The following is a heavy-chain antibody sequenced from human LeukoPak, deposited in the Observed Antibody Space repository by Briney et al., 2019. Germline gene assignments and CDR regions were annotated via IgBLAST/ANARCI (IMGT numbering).Heavy chain of an antibody. CDR2: IYPRDSDT. CDR1: GYIFTNYW. V-gene: IGHV5-51*01. CDR3: ARRQYSGYDF. J-gene: IGHJ4*02. Sequence: GESLKISCKGSGYIFTNYWIGWVRQMPGKGLEWMGIIYPRDSDTRYSPSFQGQVTVSADKSISTAYLQWSSLEASDTAMYYCARRQYSGYDFWRQGALVTVSS. D-gene: IGHD5-12*01.